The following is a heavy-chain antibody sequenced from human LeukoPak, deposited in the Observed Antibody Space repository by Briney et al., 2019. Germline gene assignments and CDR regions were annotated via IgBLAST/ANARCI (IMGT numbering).Heavy chain of an antibody. D-gene: IGHD3-10*01. CDR1: GFTFSSYS. CDR2: ISSSSSYI. Sequence: GGSLRLSCAASGFTFSSYSMNWVRQAPGKGLEWVSSISSSSSYIYYADSVKGRFTISRDNAKNSLYLQMNSLRAEDTAVYYCARDQDYYGTGTTYWYFDLWGRGTLVTVSS. J-gene: IGHJ2*01. V-gene: IGHV3-21*06. CDR3: ARDQDYYGTGTTYWYFDL.